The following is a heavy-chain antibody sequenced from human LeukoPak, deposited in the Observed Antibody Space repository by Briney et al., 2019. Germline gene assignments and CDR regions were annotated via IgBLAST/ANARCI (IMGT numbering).Heavy chain of an antibody. V-gene: IGHV4-39*01. D-gene: IGHD2-2*01. CDR1: GGSISSSSYS. Sequence: SETLSLTCTVSGGSISSSSYSWGWIRQPPGKGLEWIGSIYYSGSTYYNPSLKSRVTISVDTSKNQFSLKLSSVTAADTAVYYCARGGPLPIVVVPAAGGFDYWGQGTLVTVSS. CDR2: IYYSGST. CDR3: ARGGPLPIVVVPAAGGFDY. J-gene: IGHJ4*02.